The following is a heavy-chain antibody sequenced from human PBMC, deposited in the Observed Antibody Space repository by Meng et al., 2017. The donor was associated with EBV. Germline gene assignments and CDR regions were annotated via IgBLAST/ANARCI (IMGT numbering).Heavy chain of an antibody. J-gene: IGHJ4*02. Sequence: VQLGESGGGVCQHGGSLKLSCAASGFTFSGSAMPWVRQASGKGLEWVGRIRSKAKSYATAYAASVKGRFTISRDDSKNTAYLQMNSLKTEDTAVYYCTRMSSPLDYWGQGTLVTVSS. CDR3: TRMSSPLDY. D-gene: IGHD2-2*01. CDR2: IRSKAKSYAT. V-gene: IGHV3-73*02. CDR1: GFTFSGSA.